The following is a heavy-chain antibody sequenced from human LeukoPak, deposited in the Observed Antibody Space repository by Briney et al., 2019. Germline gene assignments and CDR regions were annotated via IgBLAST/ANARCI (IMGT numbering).Heavy chain of an antibody. Sequence: ASVKVSCKASGYSFTSHYMHWVRQAPGQGLEWLGLINPSGSSTLYAQKFQGRVTMTRDMSTTTDYMELSSLRSEDTAVYYCARDRLQLWLHYFDYWGQGTLVTVSS. V-gene: IGHV1-46*01. CDR3: ARDRLQLWLHYFDY. D-gene: IGHD5-18*01. CDR2: INPSGSST. CDR1: GYSFTSHY. J-gene: IGHJ4*02.